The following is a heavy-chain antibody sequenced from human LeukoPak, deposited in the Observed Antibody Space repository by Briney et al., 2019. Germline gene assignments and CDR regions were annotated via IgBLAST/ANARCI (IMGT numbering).Heavy chain of an antibody. V-gene: IGHV4-34*01. Sequence: PSETLSLTCAVYGGSFSGYYWSWIRQPPGKGLEWIGEINHSGSTNYNPSLKSRVTISVDTSKNQFSLKLSSVTAADTAVYYCARRSYDRANDYWGQGTRVTVSS. CDR2: INHSGST. CDR1: GGSFSGYY. CDR3: ARRSYDRANDY. D-gene: IGHD3-22*01. J-gene: IGHJ4*02.